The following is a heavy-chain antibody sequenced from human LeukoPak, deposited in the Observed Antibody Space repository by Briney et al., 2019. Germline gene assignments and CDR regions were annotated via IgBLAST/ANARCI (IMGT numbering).Heavy chain of an antibody. CDR1: GFTFSSYS. D-gene: IGHD6-13*01. V-gene: IGHV3-21*04. Sequence: PGGSLRLSCAASGFTFSSYSMNWVRQAPGKGLEWVSSISSSSSYIYYADSVKGRFTISRDNSKNTLYLQMNSLRAEDTAVYYCARDKYSSSWVAHFDYWGQGTLVTVSS. CDR2: ISSSSSYI. J-gene: IGHJ4*02. CDR3: ARDKYSSSWVAHFDY.